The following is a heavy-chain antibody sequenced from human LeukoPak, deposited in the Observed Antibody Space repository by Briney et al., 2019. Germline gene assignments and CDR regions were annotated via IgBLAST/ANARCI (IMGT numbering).Heavy chain of an antibody. D-gene: IGHD3-10*01. CDR2: ISYDGGNK. J-gene: IGHJ4*02. CDR3: AKVFEVRGARRPKDY. CDR1: GFTFSDYG. Sequence: GGSLRLSCAASGFTFSDYGMHWVRQAPGKGLEWVALISYDGGNKFNADSVRDRLTISRDNSKNTLFLQMNSLRIEDTAVYYCAKVFEVRGARRPKDYWGQGTLVIVSS. V-gene: IGHV3-30*18.